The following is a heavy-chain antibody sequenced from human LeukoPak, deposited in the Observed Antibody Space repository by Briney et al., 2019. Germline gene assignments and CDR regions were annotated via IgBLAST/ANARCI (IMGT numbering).Heavy chain of an antibody. V-gene: IGHV3-7*01. CDR1: GFTFSSYW. CDR3: ARLRKGYGSGSYYFDY. CDR2: IKQDGSEK. J-gene: IGHJ4*02. D-gene: IGHD3-10*01. Sequence: GGSLRLSCAASGFTFSSYWMSWVRQAPGKGLEWVANIKQDGSEKYYVDSVKGRFTISRDNAKNSLYLQMNSLRAEETAVYYCARLRKGYGSGSYYFDYWGQGTLVTVSS.